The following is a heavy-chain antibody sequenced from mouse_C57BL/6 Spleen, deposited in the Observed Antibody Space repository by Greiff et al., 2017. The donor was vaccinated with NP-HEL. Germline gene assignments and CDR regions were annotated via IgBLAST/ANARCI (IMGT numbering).Heavy chain of an antibody. CDR1: GYTFTSYW. V-gene: IGHV1-52*01. CDR2: IDPSDSET. Sequence: QVQLQQPGAELVRPGSSVKLSCKASGYTFTSYWMHWVKQRPIQGLEWIGNIDPSDSETHYNQKFKDKATLTVDKSSSTAYMQLSSLTSEDSPVYYWARGYSDVYYDSYWYYGVWGTGTTVSASS. J-gene: IGHJ1*03. CDR3: ARGYSDVYYDSYWYYGV. D-gene: IGHD2-3*01.